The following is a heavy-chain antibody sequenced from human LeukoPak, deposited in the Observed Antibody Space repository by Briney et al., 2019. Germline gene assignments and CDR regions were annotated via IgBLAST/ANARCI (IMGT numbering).Heavy chain of an antibody. CDR1: GYTFTSYD. V-gene: IGHV1-8*01. Sequence: ASVKVSCKASGYTFTSYDINWVRQAPGQGLEWMGWMNPNSGNTGYAQKFQGRVTMTRNTSISTAYMELSSLRSEDTAVYYCASLGFGEFGGDVWGQGTTVTVSS. D-gene: IGHD3-10*01. CDR2: MNPNSGNT. CDR3: ASLGFGEFGGDV. J-gene: IGHJ6*02.